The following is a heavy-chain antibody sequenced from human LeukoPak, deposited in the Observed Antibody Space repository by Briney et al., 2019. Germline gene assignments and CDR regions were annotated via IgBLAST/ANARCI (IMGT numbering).Heavy chain of an antibody. D-gene: IGHD5-12*01. Sequence: PGGSLRLSCAASGFTFGSYGMHWVRQAPGKGLEWVTFIRSDGSNKYYADSVKGRFTISRDNSKNTLYLQMNSLRGEDTALYYCAKDLRYATDYWGQGTLVTVSS. V-gene: IGHV3-30*02. CDR2: IRSDGSNK. J-gene: IGHJ4*02. CDR1: GFTFGSYG. CDR3: AKDLRYATDY.